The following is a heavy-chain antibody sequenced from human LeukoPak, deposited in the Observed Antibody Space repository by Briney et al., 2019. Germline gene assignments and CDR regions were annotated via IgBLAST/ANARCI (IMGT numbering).Heavy chain of an antibody. V-gene: IGHV4-39*02. Sequence: SETLSLTCTVSGGSISSSGYCWGWIRQPPGKGLEWIGSIDYSGNTNYNPSLKSRVTIAVDMSKNQFSLKLSSVTAADTAVYYCARDSSGWYFDYWGQGTLVTVSS. CDR3: ARDSSGWYFDY. J-gene: IGHJ4*02. D-gene: IGHD6-19*01. CDR1: GGSISSSGYC. CDR2: IDYSGNT.